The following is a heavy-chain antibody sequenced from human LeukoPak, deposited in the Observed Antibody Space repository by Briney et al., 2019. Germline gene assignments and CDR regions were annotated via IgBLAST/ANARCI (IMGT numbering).Heavy chain of an antibody. V-gene: IGHV3-30-3*01. J-gene: IGHJ3*02. Sequence: SGGSLRLSCAASGFTFNDYAMYWVRQAPGKGLEWVTLISYDGYDKSYADSVRGRFTISRDNSKNTLYLQMNSLRAEDTAVYYCAKDDPDAFDIWGQGTMVTVSS. CDR2: ISYDGYDK. CDR3: AKDDPDAFDI. CDR1: GFTFNDYA.